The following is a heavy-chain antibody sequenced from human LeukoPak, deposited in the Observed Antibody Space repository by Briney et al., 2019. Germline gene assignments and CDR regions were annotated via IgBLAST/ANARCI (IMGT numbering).Heavy chain of an antibody. CDR2: INPNSGGT. CDR1: GYTFTGYY. Sequence: ASVKVSCKASGYTFTGYYMHWVRQAPGQGLEWMGWINPNSGGTNYAQKFQGRVTMTRDTSISTAYMELSSLRSEDTAVYYCARVSGSDGGHWFDPWGQGTLVTVSS. J-gene: IGHJ5*02. CDR3: ARVSGSDGGHWFDP. D-gene: IGHD1-26*01. V-gene: IGHV1-2*02.